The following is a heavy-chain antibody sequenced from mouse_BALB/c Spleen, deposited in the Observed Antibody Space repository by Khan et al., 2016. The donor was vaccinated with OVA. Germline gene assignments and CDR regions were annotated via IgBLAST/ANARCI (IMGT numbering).Heavy chain of an antibody. Sequence: EVQLQESGPDLVKPSQSLSLTCTVTGYSITSGYNWHWIRQFPGDKLEWMGYIHYSGSTNYSPSLKSRISITRDTSRNQFFLQLNSVTTEDTATYDCARAGYYPYFDVWGAGTTVTVSS. J-gene: IGHJ1*01. D-gene: IGHD2-3*01. V-gene: IGHV3-1*02. CDR2: IHYSGST. CDR1: GYSITSGYN. CDR3: ARAGYYPYFDV.